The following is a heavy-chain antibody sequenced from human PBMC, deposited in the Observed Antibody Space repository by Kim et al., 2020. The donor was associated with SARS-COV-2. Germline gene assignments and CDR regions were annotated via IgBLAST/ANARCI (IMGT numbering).Heavy chain of an antibody. CDR3: AKVVNGGYVGPDAFDI. D-gene: IGHD1-26*01. V-gene: IGHV3-23*01. CDR2: IGGSGGTT. CDR1: GFTFSSFA. J-gene: IGHJ3*02. Sequence: GGSLRLSCATSGFTFSSFAMNWFRQAPGKGLEWVSAIGGSGGTTYYAESVKDRFTISRDNSKNTVFLQMRSLRVEDTAVYYCAKVVNGGYVGPDAFDIGG.